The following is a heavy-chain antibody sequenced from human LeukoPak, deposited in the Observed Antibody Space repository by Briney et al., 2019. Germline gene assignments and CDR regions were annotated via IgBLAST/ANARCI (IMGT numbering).Heavy chain of an antibody. V-gene: IGHV4-59*01. CDR1: GGSISSYY. D-gene: IGHD1-14*01. J-gene: IGHJ4*02. CDR2: IYYSGST. Sequence: PSETLSLTCTVSGGSISSYYWSWIRQPPGKGLEWIGYIYYSGSTNYNPSLKSRVTISVDTSKNQFPLKLSSVTAADTAVYYCARATVHHTLDYWGQGTLVTVSS. CDR3: ARATVHHTLDY.